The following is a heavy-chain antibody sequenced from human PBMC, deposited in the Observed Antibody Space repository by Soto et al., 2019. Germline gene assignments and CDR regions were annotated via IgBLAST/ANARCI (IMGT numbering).Heavy chain of an antibody. CDR1: GGSISDISYC. J-gene: IGHJ5*02. CDR3: ARHKSGSDWLDP. V-gene: IGHV4-39*01. CDR2: MFYSGAT. D-gene: IGHD2-15*01. Sequence: SETLSLTCTVSGGSISDISYCWGWIRQPPGKGLQWIGCMFYSGATYYNPSLKNRVTLSIDTSNNEFSLKLVSVTAPDTAVYYCARHKSGSDWLDPWGQGTLVTVSS.